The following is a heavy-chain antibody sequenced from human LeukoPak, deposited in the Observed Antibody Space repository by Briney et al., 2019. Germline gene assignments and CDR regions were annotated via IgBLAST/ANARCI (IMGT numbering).Heavy chain of an antibody. CDR1: GFTFSTYE. J-gene: IGHJ4*02. Sequence: PGGSLRLSCAASGFTFSTYEMNWVRQAPGKGLEWVSYISSSGSTTYYADSVKGRFTISGDNAKNSLYLQMNSLRAEDTAVYYCARGHVPDYWGQGTLVIVSS. CDR3: ARGHVPDY. V-gene: IGHV3-48*03. CDR2: ISSSGSTT.